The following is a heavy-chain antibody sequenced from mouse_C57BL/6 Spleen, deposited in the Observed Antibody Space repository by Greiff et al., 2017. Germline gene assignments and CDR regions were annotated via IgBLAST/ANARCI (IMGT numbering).Heavy chain of an antibody. CDR1: GFTFSDYG. J-gene: IGHJ2*01. D-gene: IGHD3-1*01. CDR2: ISSGSSTI. CDR3: AGGCSSYFDY. Sequence: EVKLMEPGGGLVKPGGSLKLSCAASGFTFSDYGMPWVRQAPEKGLEWVAYISSGSSTIYYADTVKGRFTISRDNATNTLFLQMTSLTSVDTAMYYSAGGCSSYFDYWGQGTTLTVSS. V-gene: IGHV5-17*01.